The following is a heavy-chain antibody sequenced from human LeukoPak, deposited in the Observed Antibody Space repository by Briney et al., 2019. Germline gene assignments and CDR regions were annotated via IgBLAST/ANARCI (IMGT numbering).Heavy chain of an antibody. CDR3: ARDGGYSYGLRYFDY. D-gene: IGHD5-18*01. CDR2: ISPYNGNT. CDR1: GYTFTSYG. Sequence: ASVKVSCKASGYTFTSYGISWVRQAPGRGLEWMGWISPYNGNTNYAQKLQGRISMTTDTSTSTAYMELRSLRSDDTAVYYCARDGGYSYGLRYFDYWGQGTLVTVSS. V-gene: IGHV1-18*01. J-gene: IGHJ4*02.